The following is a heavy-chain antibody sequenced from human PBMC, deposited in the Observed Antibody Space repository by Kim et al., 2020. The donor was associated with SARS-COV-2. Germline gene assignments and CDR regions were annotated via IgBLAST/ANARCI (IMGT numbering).Heavy chain of an antibody. CDR2: IDWDDDK. CDR3: ARMPGYSSSWPWGGMDI. D-gene: IGHD6-13*01. CDR1: GFSLSTSGMC. J-gene: IGHJ6*02. V-gene: IGHV2-70*01. Sequence: SGPTLVNPTQTLTLTCTFSGFSLSTSGMCVSWIRQPPGKALEWLALIDWDDDKYYSTSLKTRLTISKDTSKNQVVLTMTNMDPVDTATYYCARMPGYSSSWPWGGMDICGRGTSVTVSS.